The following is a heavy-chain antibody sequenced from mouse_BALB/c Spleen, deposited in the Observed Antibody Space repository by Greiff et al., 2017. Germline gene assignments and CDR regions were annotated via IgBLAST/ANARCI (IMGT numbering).Heavy chain of an antibody. CDR2: INSNGGST. Sequence: EVKLVESGGGLVKLGGSLKLSCAASGFTFSSYYMSWVRQTPEKRLELVAAINSNGGSTYYPDTVKGRFTISRDNAKNTLYLQMSSLKSEDTALYYCARPHYDYDWFAYGGQGTLVTVSA. CDR3: ARPHYDYDWFAY. CDR1: GFTFSSYY. V-gene: IGHV5-6-2*01. D-gene: IGHD2-4*01. J-gene: IGHJ3*01.